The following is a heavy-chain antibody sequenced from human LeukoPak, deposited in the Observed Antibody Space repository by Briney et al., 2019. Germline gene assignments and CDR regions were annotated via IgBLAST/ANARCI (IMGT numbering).Heavy chain of an antibody. CDR3: ARAPYYYGSGSSGWFDP. D-gene: IGHD3-10*01. CDR2: INPNSGGT. CDR1: GYTFTGYY. Sequence: ASVKVSCKASGYTFTGYYMHWVRQAPGQGLEWMGWINPNSGGTNYAQKFRGRVTMTRDTSISTAYMELSRLRSDDTAVYYCARAPYYYGSGSSGWFDPWGQGTLVTVSS. J-gene: IGHJ5*02. V-gene: IGHV1-2*02.